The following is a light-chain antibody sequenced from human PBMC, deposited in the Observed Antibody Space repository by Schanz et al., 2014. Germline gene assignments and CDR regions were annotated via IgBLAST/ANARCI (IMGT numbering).Light chain of an antibody. CDR2: EVS. J-gene: IGLJ3*02. V-gene: IGLV2-14*01. CDR3: TSYISSSFFWV. CDR1: SSDIGGYNF. Sequence: QSALTQPPSASGSPGQSVTISCTGTSSDIGGYNFVSWYQQHPGEAPKLMIYEVSKRPSGVSTRFSGSKSGNTASLTISGLQAEDEADYYCTSYISSSFFWVFGGGTKLTVL.